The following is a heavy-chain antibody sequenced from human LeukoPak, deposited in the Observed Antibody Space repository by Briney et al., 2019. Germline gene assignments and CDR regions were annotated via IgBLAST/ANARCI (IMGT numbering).Heavy chain of an antibody. D-gene: IGHD3-10*01. CDR3: ARGLKVRGVPTFFY. Sequence: GASVTVSCKASVYTFTSYDINWVRQAAGQGLEWMGWMNPNRGNTGYAQKFQGRVTMTRNTARSTAYMELSSLRSEDTAVYYCARGLKVRGVPTFFYWGQGTLVTVSS. CDR1: VYTFTSYD. CDR2: MNPNRGNT. J-gene: IGHJ4*02. V-gene: IGHV1-8*01.